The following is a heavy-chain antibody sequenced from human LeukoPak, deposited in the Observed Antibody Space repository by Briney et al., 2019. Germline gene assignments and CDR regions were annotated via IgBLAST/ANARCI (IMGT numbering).Heavy chain of an antibody. CDR1: GGSISSSSYY. Sequence: PSETLSLTCTVSGGSISSSSYYWGWIRQPPGKGLEWIGNIYYTGSTHYNPSLKSRVTISVDTSKNQFSLKLSSVTAADTAVYHCVRVVRIWGQGTIVTVSS. J-gene: IGHJ3*02. V-gene: IGHV4-39*01. CDR3: VRVVRI. CDR2: IYYTGST. D-gene: IGHD3-10*01.